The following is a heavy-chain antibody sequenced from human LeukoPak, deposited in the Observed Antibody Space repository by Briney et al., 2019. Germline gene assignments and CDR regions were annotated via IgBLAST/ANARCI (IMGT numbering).Heavy chain of an antibody. V-gene: IGHV4-34*01. J-gene: IGHJ5*02. CDR3: ARALWFGEFP. CDR1: GLSFNSKW. D-gene: IGHD3-10*01. CDR2: INHSGST. Sequence: GSLRLSCAASGLSFNSKWMSWVRQAPGKGLEWIGEINHSGSTNYSPSLKSRVTISVDTSKNQFSLKLSSVTAADTAVYYCARALWFGEFPWGQGTLVTVSS.